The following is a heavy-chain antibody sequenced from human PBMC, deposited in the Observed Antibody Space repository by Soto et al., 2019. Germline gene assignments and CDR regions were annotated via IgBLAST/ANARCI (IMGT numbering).Heavy chain of an antibody. CDR1: SGSISSGDYY. J-gene: IGHJ3*02. CDR3: ARYYYDSSGYPADAFDI. CDR2: IYYSGST. V-gene: IGHV4-30-4*01. D-gene: IGHD3-22*01. Sequence: PSETLSLTCTVSSGSISSGDYYWSWIRQPPGKGLEWIGYIYYSGSTYYNPSLKSRVTISVDTSKNQFSLKLSSVTAADTAVYYCARYYYDSSGYPADAFDIWGQGTMVTVSS.